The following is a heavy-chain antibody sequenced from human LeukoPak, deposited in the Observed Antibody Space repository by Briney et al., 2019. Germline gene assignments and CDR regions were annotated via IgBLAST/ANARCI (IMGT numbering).Heavy chain of an antibody. V-gene: IGHV3-7*01. CDR1: GFTFTNYW. D-gene: IGHD4-23*01. Sequence: GGSLRLSCAASGFTFTNYWMSWVRQAPGKGLESVANINQDGTDTNYVDSVKGRFTISRDNAKNSVYLQMNGLRAEDTAVYYCARSRWPEDYWGQGILVTVSS. J-gene: IGHJ4*02. CDR2: INQDGTDT. CDR3: ARSRWPEDY.